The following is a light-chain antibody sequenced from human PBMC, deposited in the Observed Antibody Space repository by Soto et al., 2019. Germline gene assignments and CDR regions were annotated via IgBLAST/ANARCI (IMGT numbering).Light chain of an antibody. CDR1: QSVSSSY. V-gene: IGKV3D-20*02. J-gene: IGKJ5*01. CDR2: RAS. Sequence: EIVLTHSSGTVSLSPGERATLSCRASQSVSSSYLDWYQQKPGKAPRLLIYRASSRATGFPERFSGSGSGTDFTLTISSLEPEDFAFFYCQQRSIWPITFGQGTRLEIK. CDR3: QQRSIWPIT.